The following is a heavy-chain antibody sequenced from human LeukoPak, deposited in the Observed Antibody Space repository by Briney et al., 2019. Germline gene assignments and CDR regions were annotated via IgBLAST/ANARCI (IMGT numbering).Heavy chain of an antibody. CDR3: ARQTLLGSLWPEY. Sequence: SETLSLTCIVSGGSINSSYYWGWIRQPPGKGLEWIGTIYYSGSTYYSPSLKSRVTMSVDTSKNQFSLKLRSVTAADTAVYYCARQTLLGSLWPEYWGQGTLVTVSS. V-gene: IGHV4-39*01. CDR2: IYYSGST. D-gene: IGHD2-15*01. CDR1: GGSINSSYY. J-gene: IGHJ4*02.